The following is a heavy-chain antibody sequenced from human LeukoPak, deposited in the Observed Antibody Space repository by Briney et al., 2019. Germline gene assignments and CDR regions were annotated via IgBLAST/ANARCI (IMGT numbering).Heavy chain of an antibody. CDR1: GFTFSSYA. J-gene: IGHJ6*02. CDR3: AKGCPSNYGGNSFYYYYGMDV. Sequence: PGGSLRLSCAASGFTFSSYAMSWVRQAPGKGLEWVSAISGSGGSTYYADSVKGRFTISRDNSKNTLYLQMNSLRAEDTAVYYCAKGCPSNYGGNSFYYYYGMDVWGQGTTVTVSS. CDR2: ISGSGGST. V-gene: IGHV3-23*01. D-gene: IGHD4-23*01.